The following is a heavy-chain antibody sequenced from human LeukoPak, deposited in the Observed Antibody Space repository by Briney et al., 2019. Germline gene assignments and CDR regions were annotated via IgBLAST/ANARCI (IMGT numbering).Heavy chain of an antibody. D-gene: IGHD1-14*01. J-gene: IGHJ4*02. CDR1: GFIFSSYG. Sequence: GGSLRLSCAASGFIFSSYGMHWVRQAPGKGLEWVCFIRFDATNKYYADSVKGRFTISRDNSNNTLYLQLNNVRTEDTATYFCAKEQYPGYFDFWGQGTLVTVSA. CDR3: AKEQYPGYFDF. V-gene: IGHV3-30*02. CDR2: IRFDATNK.